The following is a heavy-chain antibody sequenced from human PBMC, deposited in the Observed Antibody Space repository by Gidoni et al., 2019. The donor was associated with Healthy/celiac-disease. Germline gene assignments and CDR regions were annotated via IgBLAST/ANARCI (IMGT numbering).Heavy chain of an antibody. CDR2: ICTAGDT. Sequence: EVQLVESGGGLVQPGGSLRLSCAASGFTFSSYDMHWVRQATGKGLEWVSAICTAGDTYYPGSVKGRFTISRENAKNSLYLQMNSLRAGDTAVYYCARERDGFNDYGDYWYFDLWGRGTLVTVSS. D-gene: IGHD4-17*01. J-gene: IGHJ2*01. CDR1: GFTFSSYD. V-gene: IGHV3-13*01. CDR3: ARERDGFNDYGDYWYFDL.